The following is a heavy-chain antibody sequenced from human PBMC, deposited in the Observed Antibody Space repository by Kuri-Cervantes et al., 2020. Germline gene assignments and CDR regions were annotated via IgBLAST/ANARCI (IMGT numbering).Heavy chain of an antibody. J-gene: IGHJ4*02. CDR3: ARATATTDFDY. V-gene: IGHV3-11*01. CDR1: GFTFSGYY. Sequence: LSLTCAASGFTFSGYYMSWIRQAPGKGLEWVSYISSSGSTIYYADSVKGRFTISRDNAKNSLYLQMNSLRAEDTAVYYCARATATTDFDYWGQGTLVTVSS. D-gene: IGHD4-17*01. CDR2: ISSSGSTI.